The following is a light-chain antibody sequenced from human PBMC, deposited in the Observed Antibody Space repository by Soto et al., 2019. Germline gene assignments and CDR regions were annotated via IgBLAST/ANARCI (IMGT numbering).Light chain of an antibody. J-gene: IGKJ1*01. Sequence: EIVFTHSPVTLSSSPVERATLPCRAIHTISSSYLAWYQQKPGQAPRLLMYGISRRATGIPDRFSGSGSGTDFTLTITRLEPEDFAVYYCQQYVTSSPRTFGQGTKVDIK. CDR2: GIS. CDR1: HTISSSY. CDR3: QQYVTSSPRT. V-gene: IGKV3-20*01.